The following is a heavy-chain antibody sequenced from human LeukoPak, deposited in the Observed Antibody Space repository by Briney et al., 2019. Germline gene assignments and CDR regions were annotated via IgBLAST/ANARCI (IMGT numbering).Heavy chain of an antibody. CDR3: ARLILTGFDY. J-gene: IGHJ4*02. V-gene: IGHV4-31*03. CDR1: GGSISSGGYY. Sequence: PSETLSLTCTVSGGSISSGGYYWSWIRQHPGKGLEWIGYIYYSGSTYYNPSLKSRVTVSVDTSKNQFSLKLSSVTAADTAVYYCARLILTGFDYWGQGTLVTVSS. CDR2: IYYSGST. D-gene: IGHD1-14*01.